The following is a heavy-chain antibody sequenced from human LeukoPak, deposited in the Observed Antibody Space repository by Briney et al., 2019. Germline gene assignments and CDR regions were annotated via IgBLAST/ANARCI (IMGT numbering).Heavy chain of an antibody. CDR2: IIPIFGTA. CDR1: GGTFSSYA. Sequence: ASVKVSCKASGGTFSSYAISWVRQAPGQGLEWMGGIIPIFGTANYAQKFQGRVTITADESTSTAYMELSSLRSEDTAVYYCARDGGLLPTLNWFDPWGQGTLVTVSS. D-gene: IGHD3-22*01. J-gene: IGHJ5*02. CDR3: ARDGGLLPTLNWFDP. V-gene: IGHV1-69*13.